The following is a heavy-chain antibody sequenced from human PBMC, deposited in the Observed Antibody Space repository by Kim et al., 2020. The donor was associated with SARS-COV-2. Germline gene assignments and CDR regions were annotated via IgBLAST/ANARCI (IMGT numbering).Heavy chain of an antibody. CDR2: ISWNSGSI. V-gene: IGHV3-9*01. D-gene: IGHD1-26*01. J-gene: IGHJ2*01. CDR1: GFTFDDYA. Sequence: GGSLRLSCAASGFTFDDYAMHWVRQAPGKGLEWVSGISWNSGSIGYADSVKGRFTISRDNAKNSLYLQMNSLRAEDTALYYCAKDIRGADGNFDLWGRGTLVTVSS. CDR3: AKDIRGADGNFDL.